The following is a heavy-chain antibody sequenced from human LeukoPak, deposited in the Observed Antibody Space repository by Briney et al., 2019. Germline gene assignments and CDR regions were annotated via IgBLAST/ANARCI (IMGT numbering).Heavy chain of an antibody. CDR2: ISVYNGNT. CDR1: GYIFTSYG. D-gene: IGHD3-22*01. V-gene: IGHV1-18*01. J-gene: IGHJ6*02. Sequence: GASVKVSCKASGYIFTSYGISWVRQAPGQGLEWMGWISVYNGNTNYPQRLQGRVTMTTDTSTTTAYMELSSLRSEDTAVYYCARAHVPYYYDGSGSYGMDVWGQGTTVTVSS. CDR3: ARAHVPYYYDGSGSYGMDV.